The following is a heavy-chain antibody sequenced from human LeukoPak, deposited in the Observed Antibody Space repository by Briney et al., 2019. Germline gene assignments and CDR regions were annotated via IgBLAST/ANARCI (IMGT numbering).Heavy chain of an antibody. CDR1: GFTFSSYW. CDR3: ARDSSWNPPGGWFDP. CDR2: IKQDGREK. Sequence: GGSLRLSCAASGFTFSSYWMSWVRQAPRKGLEWVANIKQDGREKYYVDSVKGRFTISRDNAKNSLYLQMNSLRAEDTAVYYCARDSSWNPPGGWFDPWGQGTLVTVYS. D-gene: IGHD6-13*01. J-gene: IGHJ5*02. V-gene: IGHV3-7*01.